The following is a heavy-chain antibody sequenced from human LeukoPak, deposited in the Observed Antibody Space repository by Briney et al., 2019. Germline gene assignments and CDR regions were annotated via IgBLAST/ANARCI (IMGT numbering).Heavy chain of an antibody. CDR3: AREPLFTMIVVERRYAFDI. CDR1: GFTFSGFW. D-gene: IGHD3-22*01. Sequence: GGSLRLSCAVSGFTFSGFWMSWSRQAPGKGLEWVASINSDGSEGYYADVVKGRFTISRDNAKNSLYLQINSLRAEDTAVYYCAREPLFTMIVVERRYAFDIWGQGTMVTVSS. J-gene: IGHJ3*02. V-gene: IGHV3-7*03. CDR2: INSDGSEG.